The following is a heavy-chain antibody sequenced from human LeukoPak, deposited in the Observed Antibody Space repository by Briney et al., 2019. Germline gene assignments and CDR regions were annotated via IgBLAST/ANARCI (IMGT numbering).Heavy chain of an antibody. CDR3: ARYNSPNHPFDY. CDR1: GGSISSGSYY. D-gene: IGHD1-20*01. V-gene: IGHV4-61*02. CDR2: IYTSGST. Sequence: PSETLSLTCTVSGGSISSGSYYWSWIRQPAGKGLEWIGRIYTSGSTNYNPSLKSRVTISVDTSKNQFSLKLSSVTAADTAVYYCARYNSPNHPFDYWGQGTLVTVSS. J-gene: IGHJ4*02.